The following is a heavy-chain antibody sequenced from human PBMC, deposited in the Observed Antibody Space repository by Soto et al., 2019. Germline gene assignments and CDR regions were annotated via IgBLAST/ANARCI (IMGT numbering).Heavy chain of an antibody. J-gene: IGHJ5*02. CDR3: AAAHCSSTSCYLPYNWFDP. CDR1: GFTFTSSA. Sequence: SVKVSCKASGFTFTSSAVQWVRQARGQRLEWIGWIVVGSGNTNYAQKFQERVTITRDMSTSTAYMELSSLRSEDTAVYYCAAAHCSSTSCYLPYNWFDPWGQGTPVTVSS. CDR2: IVVGSGNT. V-gene: IGHV1-58*01. D-gene: IGHD2-2*01.